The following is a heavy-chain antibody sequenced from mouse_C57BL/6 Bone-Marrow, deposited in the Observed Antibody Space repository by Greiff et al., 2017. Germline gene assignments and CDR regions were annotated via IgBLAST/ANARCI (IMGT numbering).Heavy chain of an antibody. CDR2: IYPRSGNT. V-gene: IGHV1-81*01. D-gene: IGHD2-4*01. Sequence: QVQLQQSGAELARPGASVKLSCKASGYTFTSYGISWVKQRTGQGLEWIGEIYPRSGNTYYNEKFKGKATLTADKSSSTAYMELRSLTSEDSAVYFCSSFYYDYDGFAYWGQGTLVTVSA. J-gene: IGHJ3*01. CDR3: SSFYYDYDGFAY. CDR1: GYTFTSYG.